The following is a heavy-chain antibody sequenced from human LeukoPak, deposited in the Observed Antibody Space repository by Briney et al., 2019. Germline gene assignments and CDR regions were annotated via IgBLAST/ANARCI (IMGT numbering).Heavy chain of an antibody. Sequence: GGSLRLSCEASGFTFSSYWMNWVRQAPGKGLEWVAYIKQDGSEKYYVDSVKGRFTISRDNAKNSLYLQMNSLRAEDTAVYYCARALSGSYDYWGQGTLVTVSS. CDR1: GFTFSSYW. J-gene: IGHJ4*02. CDR3: ARALSGSYDY. V-gene: IGHV3-7*01. CDR2: IKQDGSEK. D-gene: IGHD1-26*01.